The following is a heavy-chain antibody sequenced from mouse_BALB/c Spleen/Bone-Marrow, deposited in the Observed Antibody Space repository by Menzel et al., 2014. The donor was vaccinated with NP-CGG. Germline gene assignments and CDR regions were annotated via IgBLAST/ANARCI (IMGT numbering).Heavy chain of an antibody. V-gene: IGHV1S135*01. Sequence: VQLQQSGPELENPGASVKISCKASGYSFTGYNMNWVKQSDGRSLEWVGNIDPYYGGTSYNQKFRGKATLTVDKSSSTAYMQLTSLTSEDSAVYYCARNHFGSNSLGYWGQGTLVTVSA. D-gene: IGHD1-1*01. CDR1: GYSFTGYN. CDR3: ARNHFGSNSLGY. CDR2: IDPYYGGT. J-gene: IGHJ3*01.